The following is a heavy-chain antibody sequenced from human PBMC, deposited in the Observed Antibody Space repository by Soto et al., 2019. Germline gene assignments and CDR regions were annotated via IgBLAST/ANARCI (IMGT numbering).Heavy chain of an antibody. CDR1: GFSFSDYY. J-gene: IGHJ4*02. CDR3: ARARLVVEGRFDY. CDR2: ISSTVTYT. D-gene: IGHD3-22*01. Sequence: QVHLVESGGGLVKPGGSLRLSCAVSGFSFSDYYMNWIRQAPGKGLEWLSYISSTVTYTNYAGSVRGRSTISRDSAKNSLYLDMNGLRAEDTAVYYCARARLVVEGRFDYWGQGTLVTVSS. V-gene: IGHV3-11*06.